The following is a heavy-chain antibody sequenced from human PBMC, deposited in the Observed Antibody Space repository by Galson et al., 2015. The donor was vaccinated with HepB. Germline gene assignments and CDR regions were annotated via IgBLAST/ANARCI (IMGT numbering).Heavy chain of an antibody. CDR3: ARDLTDYYGSVYGMDV. V-gene: IGHV3-11*06. CDR1: GFTFSDYY. J-gene: IGHJ6*02. Sequence: SLRLSCAASGFTFSDYYMSWIRQAPGKGLEWVSYISSSSSYTNYADSVKGRFTISRDNAKNSLYLQMNSLRAEDTAVYYCARDLTDYYGSVYGMDVWGQGTTVTVSS. D-gene: IGHD3-10*01. CDR2: ISSSSSYT.